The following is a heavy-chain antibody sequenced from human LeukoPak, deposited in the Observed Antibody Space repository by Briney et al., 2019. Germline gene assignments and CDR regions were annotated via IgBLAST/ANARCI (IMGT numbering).Heavy chain of an antibody. J-gene: IGHJ4*02. CDR2: ISYDGSNK. CDR3: ARDSGYGDYEAKFKLDY. V-gene: IGHV3-30-3*01. CDR1: GFTFSSYA. D-gene: IGHD4-17*01. Sequence: QSGGSLRLSCAASGFTFSSYAMHWVRQAPGKGLEWVAVISYDGSNKYYAVSVKGRFTISRDNSKNTLYLQMNSLRAEDTAVYYCARDSGYGDYEAKFKLDYWGQGTLVTVSS.